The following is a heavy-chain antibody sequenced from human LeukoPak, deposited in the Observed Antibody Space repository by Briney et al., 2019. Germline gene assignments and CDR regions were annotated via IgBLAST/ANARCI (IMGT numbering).Heavy chain of an antibody. V-gene: IGHV3-48*02. CDR3: ARGSHRGAWLIDY. Sequence: GGSLRLSCVTSGFTFSDYSMNWVRQAPGTGPQWISFLDASGDNIDYADSVRGRFTIPRDNAKNSLYLHMNSLGDDDTAVYYCARGSHRGAWLIDYWGQGTLVTVSS. J-gene: IGHJ4*02. CDR1: GFTFSDYS. D-gene: IGHD5-12*01. CDR2: LDASGDNI.